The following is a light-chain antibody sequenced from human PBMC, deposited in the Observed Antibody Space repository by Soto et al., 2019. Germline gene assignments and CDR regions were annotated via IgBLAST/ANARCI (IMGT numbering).Light chain of an antibody. CDR1: QRVSSN. V-gene: IGKV3-15*01. J-gene: IGKJ4*01. Sequence: EIVMTQSPATLSLSPGERATLSCRASQRVSSNLAWYQQKPGQAPRLLIYGASTRDTGIPARFSGSGSGTEFTLTISSLQSEDFEVYYCQQDNALPLTFGGGTKVEIK. CDR3: QQDNALPLT. CDR2: GAS.